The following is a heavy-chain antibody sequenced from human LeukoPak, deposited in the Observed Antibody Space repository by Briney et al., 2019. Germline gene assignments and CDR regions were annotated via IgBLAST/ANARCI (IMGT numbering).Heavy chain of an antibody. J-gene: IGHJ4*02. D-gene: IGHD6-13*01. CDR1: GFTFDDYA. V-gene: IGHV3-20*01. CDR3: ARPRAPYSSSWPLDY. Sequence: GGSLRLSCAASGFTFDDYAMSWVRQAPGKGLEWVSGINWNGGSTGYADSVKGRFTISRDNAKNSLYLQMNSLGAEDTALYHCARPRAPYSSSWPLDYWGQGTLVTVSS. CDR2: INWNGGST.